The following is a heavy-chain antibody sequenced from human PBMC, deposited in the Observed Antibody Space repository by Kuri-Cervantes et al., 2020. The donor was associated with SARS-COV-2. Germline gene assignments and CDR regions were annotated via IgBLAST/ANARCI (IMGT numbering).Heavy chain of an antibody. CDR2: IDPSDSYT. D-gene: IGHD6-13*01. J-gene: IGHJ5*02. CDR3: AIIALAAAGTARWFDP. Sequence: GGSLRLSCKGSGYSFTSYWISWVRQMPGKGLEWMGRIDPSDSYTNYSPSFQGHVTISADKSISTAYLQWSSLKASDTAMYYCAIIALAAAGTARWFDPWGQGTLVTVSS. CDR1: GYSFTSYW. V-gene: IGHV5-10-1*01.